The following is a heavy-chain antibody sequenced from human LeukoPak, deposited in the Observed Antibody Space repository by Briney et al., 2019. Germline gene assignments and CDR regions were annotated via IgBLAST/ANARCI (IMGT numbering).Heavy chain of an antibody. CDR3: ARDLPTLIPGFDP. Sequence: PSETLSLTCTVSGGSISSYYWSWIRQPPGKGLEWIGSIYYNGRTDYNPSLKGRVTISVDKSKNQFSLNLNSVTAADTAVYYCARDLPTLIPGFDPWGQGTLVTVSS. CDR2: IYYNGRT. V-gene: IGHV4-59*01. CDR1: GGSISSYY. J-gene: IGHJ5*02.